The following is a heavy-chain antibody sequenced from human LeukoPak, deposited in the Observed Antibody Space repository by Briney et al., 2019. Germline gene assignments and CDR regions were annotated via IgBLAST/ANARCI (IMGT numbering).Heavy chain of an antibody. Sequence: PGGSLRLSCAASGFTFSSYGMHWVRQAPGKGLEWVAVIWYDGSNKYYADSVKGRFTISRDNAKNSLYLQINSLRAEDTAVYYCARSSYSSSSSVWGQGTTVTVSS. CDR2: IWYDGSNK. V-gene: IGHV3-33*01. D-gene: IGHD6-6*01. CDR3: ARSSYSSSSSV. J-gene: IGHJ6*02. CDR1: GFTFSSYG.